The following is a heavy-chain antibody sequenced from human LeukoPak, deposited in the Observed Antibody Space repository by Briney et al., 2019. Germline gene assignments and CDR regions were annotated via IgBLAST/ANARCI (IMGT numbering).Heavy chain of an antibody. Sequence: ASVKVSCKASGYTFTSYGISWVRQAPGQGLEWMGWISAYNGNTNYAQKLQGRVTMTTDTSTSTAYMELRSLRSDDTAVYYCARDRDSSGWYEGFDYWGQGTLVTVSS. V-gene: IGHV1-18*01. CDR2: ISAYNGNT. CDR3: ARDRDSSGWYEGFDY. J-gene: IGHJ4*02. D-gene: IGHD6-19*01. CDR1: GYTFTSYG.